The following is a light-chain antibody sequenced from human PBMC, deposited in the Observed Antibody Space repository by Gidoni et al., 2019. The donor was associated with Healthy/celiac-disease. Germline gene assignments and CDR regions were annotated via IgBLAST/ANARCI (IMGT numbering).Light chain of an antibody. CDR2: AAS. V-gene: IGKV1-9*01. J-gene: IGKJ4*01. Sequence: DIQLTQSPSFLSASVGDRVTIPCRASQGISSYLAWYQQKPGKAPKLLIYAASTLQSGVPSRFSGSGSGTEFTLTISSLQPEDFATYYCQQLNSYPRVTFGGXTKVKIK. CDR1: QGISSY. CDR3: QQLNSYPRVT.